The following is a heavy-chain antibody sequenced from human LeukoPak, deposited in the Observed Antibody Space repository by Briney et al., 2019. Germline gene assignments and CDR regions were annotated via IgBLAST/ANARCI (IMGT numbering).Heavy chain of an antibody. CDR2: IKKDGSEK. CDR3: ARGDDSGYYDYFDY. D-gene: IGHD3-22*01. J-gene: IGHJ4*02. CDR1: GFIFSGSW. V-gene: IGHV3-7*03. Sequence: GGSLRLSCTASGFIFSGSWMAWIRQAPGKGLEWVAIIKKDGSEKYYVDSMKGRFTISRDNAKNSLFLQMNSLRAEDTAMYYCARGDDSGYYDYFDYWGQGALVTVSS.